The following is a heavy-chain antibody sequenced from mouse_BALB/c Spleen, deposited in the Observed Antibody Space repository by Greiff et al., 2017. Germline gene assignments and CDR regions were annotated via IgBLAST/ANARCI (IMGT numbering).Heavy chain of an antibody. D-gene: IGHD2-4*01. J-gene: IGHJ3*01. Sequence: EVKLVESGGGLVQPGGSLRLSCATSGFTFTDYYMSWVRQPPGKALEWLGFIRNKANGYTTEYSASVKGRFTISGDNSQSILYLQMNTLRAEDSATYYCARDRYDYDLAWFAYWGQGTLVTVSA. CDR3: ARDRYDYDLAWFAY. CDR1: GFTFTDYY. V-gene: IGHV7-3*02. CDR2: IRNKANGYTT.